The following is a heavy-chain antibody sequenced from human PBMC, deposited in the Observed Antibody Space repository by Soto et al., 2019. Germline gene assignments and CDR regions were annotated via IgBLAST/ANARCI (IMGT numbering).Heavy chain of an antibody. Sequence: ASVKVSCKASGYTFTSYGISWVRQAPGQGLEWMGWISAYNGNTNYAQKLQGRVTMTTDTSTRTAYMELRSLRSDDTAVYYCARQVQGIAAAGYYYGMDVWGQGTTVTVSS. J-gene: IGHJ6*02. CDR1: GYTFTSYG. D-gene: IGHD6-13*01. CDR3: ARQVQGIAAAGYYYGMDV. V-gene: IGHV1-18*01. CDR2: ISAYNGNT.